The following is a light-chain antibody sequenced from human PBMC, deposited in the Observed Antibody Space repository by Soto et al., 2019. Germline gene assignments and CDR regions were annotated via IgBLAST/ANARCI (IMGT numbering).Light chain of an antibody. CDR1: QGISNY. CDR2: GAS. J-gene: IGKJ4*01. V-gene: IGKV1-27*01. CDR3: QMCDSARALS. Sequence: DIQMTQSPSSLSASVGDRVTITCGASQGISNYLAWYQQKAGKVPQVLIYGASTLQSGVPSRFSGSGSGTDFSLTITNLQPEDAATYYCQMCDSARALSFGGGTKVEIK.